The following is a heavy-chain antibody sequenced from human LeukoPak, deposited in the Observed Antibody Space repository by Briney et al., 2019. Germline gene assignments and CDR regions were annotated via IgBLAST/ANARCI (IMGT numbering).Heavy chain of an antibody. J-gene: IGHJ4*02. CDR1: GDSVSNNSAA. CDR2: TYYRSKWY. D-gene: IGHD6-19*01. V-gene: IGHV6-1*01. CDR3: ARDRSSGFDY. Sequence: SQTLSLACAIPGDSVSNNSAAWNWIRQSPSRGLEWLGRTYYRSKWYISVKSRITINPDTSKNQFSLRVNSVTPEDTAEYYCARDRSSGFDYWGQGTLVTVSS.